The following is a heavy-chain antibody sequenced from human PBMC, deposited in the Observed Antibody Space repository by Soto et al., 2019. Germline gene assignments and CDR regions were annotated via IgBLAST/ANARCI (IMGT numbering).Heavy chain of an antibody. Sequence: VELSWEACRYSFKSYYLCWPRHENKQGLEWMGIINPSGGSTSYAQKFQGRVTMTRDTSTSTVYMELSSLRSEDTAVYYCARVLEVVAATPCEGDAFDIWGQGTMVTVSS. J-gene: IGHJ3*02. CDR2: INPSGGST. CDR1: RYSFKSYY. CDR3: ARVLEVVAATPCEGDAFDI. D-gene: IGHD2-15*01. V-gene: IGHV1-46*02.